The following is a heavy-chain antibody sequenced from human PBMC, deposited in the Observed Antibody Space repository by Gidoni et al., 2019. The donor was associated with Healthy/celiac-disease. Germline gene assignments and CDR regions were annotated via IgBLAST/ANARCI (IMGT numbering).Heavy chain of an antibody. CDR1: GFTFSSYA. V-gene: IGHV3-23*01. CDR2: ISGSVGST. Sequence: EVQLLESGGGLVQPGGSLRLSCAASGFTFSSYAMRWVRQAPGKGLEWVSAISGSVGSTYYADAVKGRFTISRDNSKNTRYLQMNSLRAEDTAVYYCAKAFGAKTTLNYYDSSGYSDYWGQGTLVTVSS. D-gene: IGHD3-22*01. CDR3: AKAFGAKTTLNYYDSSGYSDY. J-gene: IGHJ4*02.